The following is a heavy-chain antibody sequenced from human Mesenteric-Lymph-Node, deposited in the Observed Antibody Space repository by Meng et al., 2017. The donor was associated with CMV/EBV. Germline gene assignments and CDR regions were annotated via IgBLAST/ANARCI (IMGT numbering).Heavy chain of an antibody. V-gene: IGHV4-61*01. CDR2: IYYTGST. CDR3: AALPQGFWKGVWFDP. Sequence: SETLSLTCSVSGNIVSSGSYYWYWIRQPPGKGLEWIGHIYYTGSTNYNPSLKSRVTISIDTSKNQFSLNLNSVTAADTAIYYCAALPQGFWKGVWFDPWGQGTLVTVSS. CDR1: GNIVSSGSYY. D-gene: IGHD3-3*01. J-gene: IGHJ5*02.